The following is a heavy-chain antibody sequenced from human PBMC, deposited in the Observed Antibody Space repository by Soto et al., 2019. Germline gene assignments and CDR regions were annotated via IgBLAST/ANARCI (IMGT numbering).Heavy chain of an antibody. CDR2: MNPNSGDT. CDR1: GYTFSPYD. D-gene: IGHD3-10*01. CDR3: ARVNYYGSGSYQDFFYFYALDV. V-gene: IGHV1-8*01. Sequence: ASVKVSCHTSGYTFSPYDINWERQAPGPGLAWMGWMNPNSGDTGYSQKFLGRLTMTRDSSMRTVYMEMSSLNSEDTAVYYCARVNYYGSGSYQDFFYFYALDVWGKGTTVTVSS. J-gene: IGHJ6*04.